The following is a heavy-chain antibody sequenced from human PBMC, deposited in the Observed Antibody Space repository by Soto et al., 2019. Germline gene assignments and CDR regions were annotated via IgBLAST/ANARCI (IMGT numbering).Heavy chain of an antibody. Sequence: SQTLSLTCAISGDSVSSNSAAWNWIRQSPSRGLEWLGRTYYRSKWYNDYAESVKSRITISPDTSKNQLSLQLKSVTPEDTAVYYCAGDHWVPVVPYAAIRMVVWGQGSTDTVS. CDR2: TYYRSKWYN. J-gene: IGHJ6*02. D-gene: IGHD2-2*01. V-gene: IGHV6-1*01. CDR1: GDSVSSNSAA. CDR3: AGDHWVPVVPYAAIRMVV.